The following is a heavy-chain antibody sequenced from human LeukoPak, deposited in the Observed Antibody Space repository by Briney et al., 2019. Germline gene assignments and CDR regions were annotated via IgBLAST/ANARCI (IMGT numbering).Heavy chain of an antibody. V-gene: IGHV1-69*04. CDR2: IIPILGIA. D-gene: IGHD6-6*01. CDR3: ARAGAYSSSKAHDY. CDR1: GGTFSSYA. Sequence: GASLKVSCKASGGTFSSYAISWVRQAPGQGLEWMGRIIPILGIANYAQKFQGRVTITADKSTSTAYMELSSLRSEDTAVYYCARAGAYSSSKAHDYWGQGTLVTVSS. J-gene: IGHJ4*02.